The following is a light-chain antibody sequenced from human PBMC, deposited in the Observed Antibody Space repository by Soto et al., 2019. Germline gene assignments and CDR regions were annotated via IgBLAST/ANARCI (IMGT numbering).Light chain of an antibody. CDR1: QSVSSSY. CDR3: QQYGSSPPCT. V-gene: IGKV3-20*01. J-gene: IGKJ1*01. CDR2: GAS. Sequence: EIVLTQSPGTLSLSPGERATLSCRASQSVSSSYLAWYQQKPGQAPRLLIYGASSRATGIPDRFSGSGSGIDFTLTISRLEPEDFAVYYCQQYGSSPPCTFGQGTKVEIK.